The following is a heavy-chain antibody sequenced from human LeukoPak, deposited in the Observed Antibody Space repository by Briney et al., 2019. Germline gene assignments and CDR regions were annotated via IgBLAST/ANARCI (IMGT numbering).Heavy chain of an antibody. V-gene: IGHV4-31*03. Sequence: PSETLSLTCTVSGGSISSGGYYWSWIRQHPGKGLEWIGYIYYSGSTYYNPSLKSRVTISVDTSKNQFSLKLSSVTAADTAVYYCARSLQLVVRYYYYMDVWGKGTTVTVSS. D-gene: IGHD6-6*01. CDR1: GGSISSGGYY. CDR3: ARSLQLVVRYYYYMDV. CDR2: IYYSGST. J-gene: IGHJ6*03.